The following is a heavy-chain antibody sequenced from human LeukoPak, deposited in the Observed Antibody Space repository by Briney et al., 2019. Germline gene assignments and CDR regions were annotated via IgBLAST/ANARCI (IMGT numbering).Heavy chain of an antibody. Sequence: GGSLRLSCAASGFTVGSNYMSWVRQAPGKGLEWVSIIYRGGSTNYADSVKGRFTISRDTSKNMLYLQMNSLRAEDTAVYYCARLSANSSAYFFDYWGQGTLVTVSS. CDR2: IYRGGST. CDR3: ARLSANSSAYFFDY. CDR1: GFTVGSNY. V-gene: IGHV3-66*04. J-gene: IGHJ4*02. D-gene: IGHD3-22*01.